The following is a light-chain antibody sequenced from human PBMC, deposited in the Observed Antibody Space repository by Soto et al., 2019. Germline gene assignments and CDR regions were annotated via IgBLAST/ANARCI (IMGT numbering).Light chain of an antibody. V-gene: IGLV2-14*01. J-gene: IGLJ1*01. CDR2: EVT. CDR3: SSKRDSSTLFV. CDR1: SSDVGAYNY. Sequence: QSALTQPASVSGSPGQSITISCTGTSSDVGAYNYVSWYQHHPGKVPKLLIYEVTNRPSGVSDRFSGSKSGNTASLTISGLQAEDEADYYCSSKRDSSTLFVFGTGTQLSVL.